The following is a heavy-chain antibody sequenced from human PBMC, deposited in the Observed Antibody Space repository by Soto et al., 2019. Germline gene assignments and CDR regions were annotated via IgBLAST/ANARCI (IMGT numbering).Heavy chain of an antibody. CDR3: ARQLSQYQLLTWFDP. V-gene: IGHV4-59*08. D-gene: IGHD2-2*01. Sequence: SETLSLTCTVSGGSISSYYWSWIRQPPGKGLEWIGYIYYSGSTNYNPSLKSRVTISVDTSKNQFSLKLSSVTAADTAVYYCARQLSQYQLLTWFDPWGQGTLVTVSS. CDR2: IYYSGST. CDR1: GGSISSYY. J-gene: IGHJ5*02.